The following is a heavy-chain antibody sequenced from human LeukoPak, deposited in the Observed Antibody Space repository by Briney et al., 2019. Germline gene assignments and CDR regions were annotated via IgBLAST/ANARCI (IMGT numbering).Heavy chain of an antibody. Sequence: ASVKVSCKASGYTFTSFGISWVRQAPGQGLEWMGWISAYNGNTNYAQKLQGRVTMTTDTSTSTAYMELRSLRSDDTAVYYCARLGSIVGATIFRLGPDYCGQGTLVTVSS. V-gene: IGHV1-18*01. D-gene: IGHD1-26*01. CDR3: ARLGSIVGATIFRLGPDY. J-gene: IGHJ4*02. CDR2: ISAYNGNT. CDR1: GYTFTSFG.